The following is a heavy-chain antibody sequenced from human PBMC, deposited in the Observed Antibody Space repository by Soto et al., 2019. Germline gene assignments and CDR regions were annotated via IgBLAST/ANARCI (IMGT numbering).Heavy chain of an antibody. Sequence: EVQLVESGGGLVQPGGSLRLSCAASGFTFSSYWMSWVRQAPGKGLEWVANIKQDGSEKYYVDSVKGRLTISRANAKNSLYLQMNSLRAQDTAVYYCARDLASTTIPNYWGQGTLVTVS. CDR3: ARDLASTTIPNY. CDR1: GFTFSSYW. CDR2: IKQDGSEK. D-gene: IGHD4-17*01. V-gene: IGHV3-7*04. J-gene: IGHJ4*02.